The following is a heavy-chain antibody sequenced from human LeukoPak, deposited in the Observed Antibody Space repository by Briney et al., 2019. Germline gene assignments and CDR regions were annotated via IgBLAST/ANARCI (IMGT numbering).Heavy chain of an antibody. CDR1: GFTFSSYS. V-gene: IGHV3-21*01. CDR2: ISSSSSYI. J-gene: IGHJ1*01. D-gene: IGHD3-10*01. CDR3: ASLSHGSGSYYDQAFQH. Sequence: GGSLRLSCAASGFTFSSYSMNWVRQAPGKGLEWVSSISSSSSYIYYADSVKGRFTISRDNAKNSLYLQMNSLRAEDTAVYYCASLSHGSGSYYDQAFQHWGQGTLVTVSS.